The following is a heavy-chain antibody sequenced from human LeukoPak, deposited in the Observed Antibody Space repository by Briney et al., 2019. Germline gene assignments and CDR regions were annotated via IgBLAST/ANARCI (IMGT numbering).Heavy chain of an antibody. CDR1: GGSISSGSYY. V-gene: IGHV4-61*02. D-gene: IGHD2-15*01. CDR2: IYTSGST. Sequence: SETLSLTCTVSGGSISSGSYYWSWIRQPAGKGLEWIGRIYTSGSTNYNPSLKSRVTISVDTSKNQFSLKLSSVTAADTAVYYCARDGSVLVVAATRTYYAFDIWGQGTMVTVSS. J-gene: IGHJ3*02. CDR3: ARDGSVLVVAATRTYYAFDI.